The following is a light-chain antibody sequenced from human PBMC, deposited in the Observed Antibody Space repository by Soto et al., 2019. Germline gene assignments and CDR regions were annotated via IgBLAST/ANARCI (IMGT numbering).Light chain of an antibody. CDR2: DAS. V-gene: IGKV3-11*01. Sequence: PATLSLSPGERATLSCRASQSVSSYLAWYQQKPGQAPRLLIYDASNRATGIPARFSGGGSGTDFTLTISSLEPEDFAVYSCQQYGSPPTTFGQGTRLEIK. J-gene: IGKJ5*01. CDR1: QSVSSY. CDR3: QQYGSPPTT.